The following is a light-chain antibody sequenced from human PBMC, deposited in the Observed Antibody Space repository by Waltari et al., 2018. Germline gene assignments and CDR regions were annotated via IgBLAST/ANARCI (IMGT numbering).Light chain of an antibody. Sequence: QSVLTQSPSASETPGQRVTISCSGSSSNIGSDAVNWYKQLPGTAPQLLIYNNNQRPSGVPDRFSGSKSGTSASLAISGLQSDDDADYYCAAWDDSLNGYVFGTGTRVTVL. J-gene: IGLJ1*01. CDR1: SSNIGSDA. CDR3: AAWDDSLNGYV. CDR2: NNN. V-gene: IGLV1-44*01.